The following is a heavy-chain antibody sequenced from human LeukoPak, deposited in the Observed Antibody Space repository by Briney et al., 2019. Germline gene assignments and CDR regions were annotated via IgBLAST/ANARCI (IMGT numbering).Heavy chain of an antibody. CDR1: GGSFSGYY. CDR2: IEKDGSDK. V-gene: IGHV3-7*01. Sequence: PSETLSLTCAVYGGSFSGYYWSWVRQAPGKGLEWVANIEKDGSDKYYVDSVKGRFTISRDNARNSLFLQMNTLRAEDTAVYYCARGRYSSGWILDYWGQGTLVTVSS. CDR3: ARGRYSSGWILDY. D-gene: IGHD6-19*01. J-gene: IGHJ4*02.